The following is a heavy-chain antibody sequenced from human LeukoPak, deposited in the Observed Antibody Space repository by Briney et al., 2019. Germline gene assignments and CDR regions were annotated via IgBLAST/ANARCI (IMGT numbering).Heavy chain of an antibody. CDR2: INPSGGST. Sequence: ASVKVSCKASGYSFTTYYIHWVRQAPGQGLEWLGIINPSGGSTTYAQKFQGRVTMTRDTSTSTVYMELSSLRSEDTAVYYCTRDTPSGSSWYGGDYWGQGTLVTVSS. CDR3: TRDTPSGSSWYGGDY. D-gene: IGHD6-13*01. CDR1: GYSFTTYY. J-gene: IGHJ4*02. V-gene: IGHV1-46*01.